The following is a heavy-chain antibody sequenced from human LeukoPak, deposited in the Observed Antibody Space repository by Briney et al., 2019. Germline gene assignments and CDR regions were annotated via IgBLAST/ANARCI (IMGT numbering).Heavy chain of an antibody. CDR1: GGSISSYY. J-gene: IGHJ4*02. CDR2: VYSSGST. V-gene: IGHV4-4*07. Sequence: SETLSLTCTVSGGSISSYYWGWIRQPAGKGLEWIGRVYSSGSTDYNPSLTGRVTMSLDTSRNQFSLKLISVTAADTAVYYCAREHRDYIGSGHHLDYWGQGNLVTVSS. D-gene: IGHD2-15*01. CDR3: AREHRDYIGSGHHLDY.